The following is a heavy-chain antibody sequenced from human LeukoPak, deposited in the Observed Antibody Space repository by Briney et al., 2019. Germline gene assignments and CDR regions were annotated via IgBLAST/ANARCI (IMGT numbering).Heavy chain of an antibody. CDR3: AKVPLSSSGWDREYYFDY. CDR2: IRSDSSNQ. D-gene: IGHD6-19*01. CDR1: GFIFSSYT. J-gene: IGHJ4*02. Sequence: PGGSLRLSCAASGFIFSSYTVHWVRQAPGKGPEWVAFIRSDSSNQYYADSVKGRFTISRDNSKNTLYLQMNSLRAEDTAVYYCAKVPLSSSGWDREYYFDYWGQGTLVTVSS. V-gene: IGHV3-30*02.